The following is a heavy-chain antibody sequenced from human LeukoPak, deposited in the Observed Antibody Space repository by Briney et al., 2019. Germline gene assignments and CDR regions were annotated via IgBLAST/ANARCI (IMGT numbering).Heavy chain of an antibody. Sequence: SETLSLTCTVSGGSISSYYWSWIRQPARKGLEWIGRIYTSGSTNYNPSLKSRVTMSVDTSKNQFSLKLSSVTAADTAVYYCARDVGSYLREYYFDYWGQGTLVTVSS. D-gene: IGHD1-26*01. CDR1: GGSISSYY. J-gene: IGHJ4*02. CDR3: ARDVGSYLREYYFDY. CDR2: IYTSGST. V-gene: IGHV4-4*07.